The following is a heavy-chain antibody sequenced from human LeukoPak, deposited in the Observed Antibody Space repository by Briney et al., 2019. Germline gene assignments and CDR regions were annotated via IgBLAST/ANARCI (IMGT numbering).Heavy chain of an antibody. J-gene: IGHJ4*02. CDR2: INPNSGGT. Sequence: ASVTVSFTASGYTFTDYYMHWVRQAPGQGLEWMGWINPNSGGTNYAKKFQGRVTMTRDTSISTAYMELSRLRSDDTAVYYCARSMVRGGAFDYWGQGSLVTVSS. V-gene: IGHV1-2*02. CDR1: GYTFTDYY. D-gene: IGHD3-10*01. CDR3: ARSMVRGGAFDY.